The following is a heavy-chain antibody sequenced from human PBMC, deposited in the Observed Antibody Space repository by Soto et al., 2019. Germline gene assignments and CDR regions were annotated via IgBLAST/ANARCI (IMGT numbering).Heavy chain of an antibody. CDR2: IYHSGST. J-gene: IGHJ3*02. CDR3: ARFIRGVIMKDAFDI. CDR1: SGSISSSNW. Sequence: SETLSLTCAVSSGSISSSNWWSWVRQPPGKGLEWIGEIYHSGSTNYNPSLKSRVTISVDKSKNQFSLMLGSVTAADTAVYYCARFIRGVIMKDAFDIWGQGTMVTVSS. V-gene: IGHV4-4*02. D-gene: IGHD3-10*01.